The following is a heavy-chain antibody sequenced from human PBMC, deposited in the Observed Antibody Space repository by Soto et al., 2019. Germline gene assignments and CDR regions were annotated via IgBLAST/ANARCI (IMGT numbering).Heavy chain of an antibody. CDR2: ITNNENGEAT. J-gene: IGHJ4*02. V-gene: IGHV3-15*06. CDR1: GFSFPNAW. D-gene: IGHD2-8*01. Sequence: EVQLVESGGGLVEPGGSLRLSCAASGFSFPNAWMTLVRQAPGKGLALVGRITNNENGEATKYAAPVKGRFTISRDASETILHLQMDILQTEDTAVYYCTPGRFGANEWSFDYWGQGTLVSVSS. CDR3: TPGRFGANEWSFDY.